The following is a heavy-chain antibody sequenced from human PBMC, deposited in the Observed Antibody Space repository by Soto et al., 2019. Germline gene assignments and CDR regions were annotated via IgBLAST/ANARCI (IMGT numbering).Heavy chain of an antibody. J-gene: IGHJ4*02. CDR2: ISGSGGTT. Sequence: EVHLLESGGGLVPPGGSLRLSCAASGFTFSSYAMSWVRQAPGKGLEWVSAISGSGGTTYYADSVKGRFTISRDNSKNTLDLQMNTLRAEDTAVEYWAKVVVETGGSSGWPWYFDCWGQGALVTVSS. CDR1: GFTFSSYA. D-gene: IGHD6-25*01. V-gene: IGHV3-23*01. CDR3: AKVVVETGGSSGWPWYFDC.